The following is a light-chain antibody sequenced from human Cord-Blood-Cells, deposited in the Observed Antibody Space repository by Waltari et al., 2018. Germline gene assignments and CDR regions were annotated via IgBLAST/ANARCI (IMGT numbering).Light chain of an antibody. V-gene: IGKV1-NL1*01. CDR1: QGISNY. CDR2: AAS. J-gene: IGKJ3*01. CDR3: QQYYSTPFT. Sequence: DIQITQSPASLSASVGDRVTITCRASQGISNYLDGYQQKPGKAPKLLLYAASRVECAVPSRLSGSGSGTDYTLTISSLQPEDFATYYCQQYYSTPFTFGPGTKVDIK.